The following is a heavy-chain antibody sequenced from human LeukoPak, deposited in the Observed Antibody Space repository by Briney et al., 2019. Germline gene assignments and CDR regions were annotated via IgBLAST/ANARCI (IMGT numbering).Heavy chain of an antibody. J-gene: IGHJ3*02. CDR1: GGTFSSYA. D-gene: IGHD2-2*01. CDR3: ARREVGYCSSTSCYSRAFDI. CDR2: IIPIFGTA. V-gene: IGHV1-69*01. Sequence: SVKVSRKASGGTFSSYAISWVRQAPGQGLEWIGGIIPIFGTANYAQKFQGRVTITADESTSTAYMELSSLRSEDTAVYYCARREVGYCSSTSCYSRAFDIWGQGTMVTVS.